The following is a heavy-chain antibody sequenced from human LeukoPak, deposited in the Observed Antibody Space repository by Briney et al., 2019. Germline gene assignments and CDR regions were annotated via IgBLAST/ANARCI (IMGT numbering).Heavy chain of an antibody. CDR3: ARGPSGYHNT. D-gene: IGHD5-12*01. J-gene: IGHJ4*02. CDR2: ISTSSSYI. V-gene: IGHV3-21*01. CDR1: GFTFSSYS. Sequence: GGSLRLSCTGSGFTFSSYSMNWVRQAPGKGLEWVSSISTSSSYIYYADSVKGRFTISRDNAKKSLHLQMNSLRAEDTAVYYCARGPSGYHNTGGQGTLVTVSS.